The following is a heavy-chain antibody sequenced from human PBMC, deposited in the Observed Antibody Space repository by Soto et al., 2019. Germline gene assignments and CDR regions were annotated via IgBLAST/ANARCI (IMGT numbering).Heavy chain of an antibody. CDR3: GRLNEFFVSTNCHGYYGMAV. D-gene: IGHD2-2*01. CDR2: INHSGST. Sequence: SETLSLTCAVYGGSFSGYYWSWIRQPPGKGLEWIGEINHSGSTNYNPSLKSRVTISVDTSKNQFSLKLSSVTAADTAVYYCGRLNEFFVSTNCHGYYGMAVGGQGTRVTFS. J-gene: IGHJ6*02. V-gene: IGHV4-34*01. CDR1: GGSFSGYY.